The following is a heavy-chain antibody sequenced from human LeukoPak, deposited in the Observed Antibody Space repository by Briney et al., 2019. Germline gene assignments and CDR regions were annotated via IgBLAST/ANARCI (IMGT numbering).Heavy chain of an antibody. CDR3: VRGVRI. Sequence: PSETLSLTCSISGGSISTYYWSWIRQPPGKGLEWLGYIYYGGSTNYNPSLKSRVTISVDTSKNQFSLKLSSVTAADTAVYHCVRGVRIWGQGTIVTVSS. CDR1: GGSISTYY. D-gene: IGHD3-10*01. J-gene: IGHJ3*02. V-gene: IGHV4-59*12. CDR2: IYYGGST.